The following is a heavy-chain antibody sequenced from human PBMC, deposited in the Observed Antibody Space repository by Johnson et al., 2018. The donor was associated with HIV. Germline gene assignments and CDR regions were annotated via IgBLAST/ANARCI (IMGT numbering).Heavy chain of an antibody. CDR1: GFTFSDSV. Sequence: QVQLVESGGGVVQPGTSLRLSCVVSGFTFSDSVLHWVRQAPGRGLEWVSGISVDGRSQYYPDSLRGRFTISRDNSKNTLYLQMNSLRAEDTAVYYGARGRDGYNADAFDIWGQGTMVTVSS. CDR3: ARGRDGYNADAFDI. J-gene: IGHJ3*02. CDR2: ISVDGRSQ. D-gene: IGHD5-24*01. V-gene: IGHV3-30*14.